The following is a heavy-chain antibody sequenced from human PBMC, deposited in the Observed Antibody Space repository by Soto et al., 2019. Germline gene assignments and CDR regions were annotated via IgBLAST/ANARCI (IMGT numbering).Heavy chain of an antibody. V-gene: IGHV3-23*01. CDR3: AKGNDFWTYYFDY. J-gene: IGHJ4*02. D-gene: IGHD3-3*01. CDR2: ISGNGGST. CDR1: GFTFSSYA. Sequence: PGGSLRLSCVASGFTFSSYAMTWVRQAPGKGLEWVSGISGNGGSTYYADSVKGRFTITRDNSKNTLYLQMNSLRAEDTAVYYCAKGNDFWTYYFDYWGQGTLVTVSS.